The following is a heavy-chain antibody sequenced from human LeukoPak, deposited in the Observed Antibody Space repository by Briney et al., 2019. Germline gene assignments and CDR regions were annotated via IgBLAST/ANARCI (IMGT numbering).Heavy chain of an antibody. CDR1: GGSISSGGYY. D-gene: IGHD6-19*01. J-gene: IGHJ3*02. CDR3: ASISSGSPYDAFDI. Sequence: PSQTLSLTCTVSGGSISSGGYYWSWIRQHPGKGLEWIGYIYYSGSTYYNPSLKSRVTISVDTSKNQFSLKLSSVTAADTAVYYCASISSGSPYDAFDIWGQGTMVTVSS. V-gene: IGHV4-31*03. CDR2: IYYSGST.